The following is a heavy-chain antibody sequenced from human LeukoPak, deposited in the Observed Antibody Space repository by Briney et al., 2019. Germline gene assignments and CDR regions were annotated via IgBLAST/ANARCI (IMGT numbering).Heavy chain of an antibody. V-gene: IGHV3-30-3*01. CDR2: ISYDGSNK. CDR3: VRGEYYYDSSGRGFDL. J-gene: IGHJ2*01. CDR1: GFTFSSYA. Sequence: GGSLRLSCAASGFTFSSYAMHWVRQAPGKGLEWVTVISYDGSNKFYADSVKGRFTISRDNSKNTLYLQMNSRRAEDTAVYYCVRGEYYYDSSGRGFDLWGRGTLVTVSS. D-gene: IGHD3-22*01.